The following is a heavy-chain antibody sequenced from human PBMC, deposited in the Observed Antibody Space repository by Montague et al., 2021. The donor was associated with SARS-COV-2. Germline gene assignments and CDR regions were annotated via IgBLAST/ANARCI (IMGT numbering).Heavy chain of an antibody. Sequence: SETLSLTCTVSAGSISTNSYYWAWIRQPPGKGLKWIGSISYSGSTYFNPSLESRLTMSVDTSKNHFSLKLSSVTAADTAVYYCARLWDFYGSGSYKNSWFDPWGQGTRVTVSS. CDR2: ISYSGST. D-gene: IGHD3-10*01. V-gene: IGHV4-39*02. CDR3: ARLWDFYGSGSYKNSWFDP. CDR1: AGSISTNSYY. J-gene: IGHJ5*02.